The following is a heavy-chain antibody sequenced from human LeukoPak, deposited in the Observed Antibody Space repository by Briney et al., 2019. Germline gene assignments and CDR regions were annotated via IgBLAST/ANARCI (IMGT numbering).Heavy chain of an antibody. CDR1: GLAFNTYA. V-gene: IGHV3-21*06. CDR3: ARGRSITLLRGVAMSDGFDI. D-gene: IGHD3-10*01. CDR2: TDTSGRYV. Sequence: GGSLRLSCAASGLAFNTYAMNWVRQAPGKGLEWVSFTDTSGRYVYYGDSVKGRFTISRDNAKNLLFLQMNGLRAEDTALYYCARGRSITLLRGVAMSDGFDIWGQGAMVAVSS. J-gene: IGHJ3*02.